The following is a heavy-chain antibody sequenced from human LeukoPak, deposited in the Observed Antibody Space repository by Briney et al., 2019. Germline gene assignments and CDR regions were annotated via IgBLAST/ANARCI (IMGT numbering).Heavy chain of an antibody. V-gene: IGHV6-1*01. D-gene: IGHD7-27*01. CDR3: ARSRNWAYDH. CDR2: TYYRSKWYK. J-gene: IGHJ4*02. Sequence: SQTLSLTCAISGDSVSSNSVGWHWIRQSPSRGLEWLGRTYYRSKWYKDYAVSVKSRVTLNPDTSKNQSSLQLNSVTPEDTAVYYCARSRNWAYDHWGQGSLVTVSS. CDR1: GDSVSSNSVG.